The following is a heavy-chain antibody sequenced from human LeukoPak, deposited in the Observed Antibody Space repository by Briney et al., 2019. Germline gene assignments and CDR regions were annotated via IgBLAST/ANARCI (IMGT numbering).Heavy chain of an antibody. J-gene: IGHJ4*02. CDR1: GFTVSSNF. CDR2: IYSGGST. D-gene: IGHD3-9*01. V-gene: IGHV3-66*01. CDR3: ALGLVTDY. Sequence: KPGGSLRLSCAASGFTVSSNFMSWVRQAPGKGLEWVSVIYSGGSTYYADSVKGRFTISRDNSKNTLYLQMNSLRVEDTAVYYCALGLVTDYWGQGTLSPSPQ.